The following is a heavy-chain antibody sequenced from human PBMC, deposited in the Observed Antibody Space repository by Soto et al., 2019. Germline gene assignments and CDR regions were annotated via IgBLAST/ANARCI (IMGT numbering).Heavy chain of an antibody. CDR2: ISGSGGST. Sequence: EVQQLESGGGLVQPGGSLRLSCAASGFTFSSYAKSWVRQAPGKGLEWVSAISGSGGSTYYADSVKGRFTISRDNSKNTLYLQMNSLRAEDTAVYYCAKAPGVVAATHVDYWGQRTLVTVSS. CDR1: GFTFSSYA. J-gene: IGHJ4*02. D-gene: IGHD2-15*01. V-gene: IGHV3-23*01. CDR3: AKAPGVVAATHVDY.